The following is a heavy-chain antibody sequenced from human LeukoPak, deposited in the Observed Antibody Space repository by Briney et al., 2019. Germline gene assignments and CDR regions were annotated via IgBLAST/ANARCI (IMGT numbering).Heavy chain of an antibody. CDR3: AQLRYYYFDY. V-gene: IGHV4-38-2*02. CDR1: RYSISSGYY. J-gene: IGHJ4*02. CDR2: ISQSGST. D-gene: IGHD5-18*01. Sequence: SEALSLTCTVSRYSISSGYYWGWIRQPPGKGLEWIGSISQSGSTYYNPSLKSRVTISVDTSKNQFSLKLSSVTAADTSLYYCAQLRYYYFDYWGQGTLVTVSS.